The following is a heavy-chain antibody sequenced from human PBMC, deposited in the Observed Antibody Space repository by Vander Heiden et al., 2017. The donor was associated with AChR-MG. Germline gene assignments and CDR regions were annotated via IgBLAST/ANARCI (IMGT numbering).Heavy chain of an antibody. CDR1: GLPFGPTG. J-gene: IGHJ4*02. V-gene: IGHV3-33*03. CDR3: AKSVRHSVGGYSYYYDA. Sequence: QLVASGGGVVQPGTSLSPSCVGSGLPFGPTGMHWVRQPPGEGLQWVATIWSDSTNKYFAESVKGRFAISRDNSRNTLFLQMDMLRAEDTAFYYCAKSVRHSVGGYSYYYDAWGQGTHVTVSS. CDR2: IWSDSTNK. D-gene: IGHD3-16*01.